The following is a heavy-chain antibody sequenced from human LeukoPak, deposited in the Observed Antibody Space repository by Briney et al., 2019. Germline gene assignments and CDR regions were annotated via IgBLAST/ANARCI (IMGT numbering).Heavy chain of an antibody. V-gene: IGHV1-69*13. CDR3: ASTKGYSSGWRNYYYYYGMDV. J-gene: IGHJ6*02. D-gene: IGHD6-19*01. CDR1: GGTFISYA. Sequence: ASVKVSCKASGGTFISYAISWVRQAPGQGLEWMGGIIPIFGTANYAQKFQGRVTITADESTSTAYMELSSLRSEDTAVYYCASTKGYSSGWRNYYYYYGMDVWGQGTTVTVSS. CDR2: IIPIFGTA.